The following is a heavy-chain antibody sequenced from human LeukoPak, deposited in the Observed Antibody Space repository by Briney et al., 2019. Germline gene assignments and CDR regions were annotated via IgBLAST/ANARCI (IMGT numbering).Heavy chain of an antibody. Sequence: ASAKVSCEASGYTFTSYDINWVRQATGQGLEWMGWMNPNSGNTGYAQKFQGRVTMTRNTSISTAYMELSSLRSEDTAVYYCARAAAAYAGDIGMDVWGQGTTVTVSS. CDR3: ARAAAAYAGDIGMDV. V-gene: IGHV1-8*01. CDR2: MNPNSGNT. D-gene: IGHD6-13*01. CDR1: GYTFTSYD. J-gene: IGHJ6*02.